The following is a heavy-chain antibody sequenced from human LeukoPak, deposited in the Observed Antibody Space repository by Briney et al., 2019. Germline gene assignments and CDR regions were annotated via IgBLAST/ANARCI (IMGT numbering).Heavy chain of an antibody. CDR2: ISSSSSYI. V-gene: IGHV3-21*01. CDR1: GFTFSSYS. D-gene: IGHD2-2*02. CDR3: ANSQYQLLYNFDY. J-gene: IGHJ4*02. Sequence: GGSLRLSCAASGFTFSSYSMNWVRQAPGKGLEWVSSISSSSSYIYYADSVKGRFTISRDNAKNSLYLQMDSLRPEDTAVYFCANSQYQLLYNFDYWGQGTLVTVSS.